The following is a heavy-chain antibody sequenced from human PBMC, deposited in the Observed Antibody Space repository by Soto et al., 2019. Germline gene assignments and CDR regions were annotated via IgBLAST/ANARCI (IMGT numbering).Heavy chain of an antibody. J-gene: IGHJ4*02. CDR1: GGSISSYY. D-gene: IGHD3-10*01. CDR2: IYYSGST. V-gene: IGHV4-59*01. CDR3: ASSSRGSGKFDY. Sequence: SETLSLTSTVSGGSISSYYWSWIRQPPGKGLEWIGYIYYSGSTNYNPSLKSRVTISVDTSKNQFSLKLSSVTAADTAVYYCASSSRGSGKFDYWGQGTLVTVSS.